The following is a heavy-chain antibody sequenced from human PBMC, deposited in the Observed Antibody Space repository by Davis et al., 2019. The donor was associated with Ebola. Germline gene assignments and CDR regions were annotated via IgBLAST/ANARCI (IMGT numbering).Heavy chain of an antibody. CDR1: GGSISSSSYY. Sequence: SETLSLTCTVSGGSISSSSYYWGWIRQPPGKGLEWIGSIYYSGSTYYNPSLKSRVTISVDTSKNQFSLKLSSVTAADTAVYYCAREAEYSSSFPRLFQHWGQGTLVTVSS. V-gene: IGHV4-39*02. J-gene: IGHJ1*01. CDR3: AREAEYSSSFPRLFQH. CDR2: IYYSGST. D-gene: IGHD6-6*01.